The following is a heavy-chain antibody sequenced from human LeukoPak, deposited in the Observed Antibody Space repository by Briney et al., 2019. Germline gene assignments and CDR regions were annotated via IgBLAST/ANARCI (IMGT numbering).Heavy chain of an antibody. J-gene: IGHJ6*03. Sequence: ASVKVSCKASGFTFTSSAVQWVRQARGQRLEWIGWIVVGSGNTNYAQKFQERVTITRDMSTSTAYMELSSLRSEDTAVYYCAADWGEVVPAPFDYYYYYMDVWGKGTTVTVSS. D-gene: IGHD2-2*01. CDR2: IVVGSGNT. CDR3: AADWGEVVPAPFDYYYYYMDV. CDR1: GFTFTSSA. V-gene: IGHV1-58*01.